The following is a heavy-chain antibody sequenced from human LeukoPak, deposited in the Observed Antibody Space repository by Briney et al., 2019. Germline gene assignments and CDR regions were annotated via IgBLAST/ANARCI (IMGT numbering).Heavy chain of an antibody. V-gene: IGHV4-34*01. CDR3: ARGVIVVVVAATYFDY. D-gene: IGHD2-15*01. Sequence: GSLRLSCAASGFTFSSYAMSWVRQPPGKGLEWIGEINHSGSTNYNPSLKSRVTISVDTSKNQFSLKLSSVTAADTAVYYCARGVIVVVVAATYFDYWGQGTLVTVSS. CDR2: INHSGST. J-gene: IGHJ4*02. CDR1: GFTFSSYA.